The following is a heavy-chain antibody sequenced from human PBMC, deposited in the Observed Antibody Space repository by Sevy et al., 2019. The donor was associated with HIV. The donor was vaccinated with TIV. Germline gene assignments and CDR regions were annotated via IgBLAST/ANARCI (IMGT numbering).Heavy chain of an antibody. CDR3: AKDISCWYDALDQ. D-gene: IGHD6-19*01. CDR2: SSPNGATS. CDR1: GFTFGYFA. J-gene: IGHJ4*02. V-gene: IGHV3-23*01. Sequence: GGSLRLSCEASGFTFGYFAMSWVRRAPGKGLEWVSDSSPNGATSDYAASVQDRFTISRNNCKNRMDLQMSNRRAEDTAQYYSAKDISCWYDALDQWGQGTLVTVSS.